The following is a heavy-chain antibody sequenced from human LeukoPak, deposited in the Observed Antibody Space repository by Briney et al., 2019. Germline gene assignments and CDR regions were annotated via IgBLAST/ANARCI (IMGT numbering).Heavy chain of an antibody. J-gene: IGHJ4*02. D-gene: IGHD3-10*01. Sequence: SETLSLTCTVSGDSISSNSYYWGWIRQPPGKGLECIGIAYYSGITYDNPPLKSRVTISVDTSKNQFSLKLRSVTAADSAVYYCARHYHYYGSGSYVDYWGQGTLVTVSS. CDR1: GDSISSNSYY. CDR2: AYYSGIT. CDR3: ARHYHYYGSGSYVDY. V-gene: IGHV4-39*01.